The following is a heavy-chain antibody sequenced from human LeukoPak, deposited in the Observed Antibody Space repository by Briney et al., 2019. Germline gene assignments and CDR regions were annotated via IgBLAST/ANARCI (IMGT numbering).Heavy chain of an antibody. CDR1: GFTFSSYA. D-gene: IGHD4-17*01. CDR2: ISYDGSNK. V-gene: IGHV3-30-3*01. Sequence: GGSLRLSCAASGFTFSSYAMHWVHQAPGKGLEWVAAISYDGSNKYYAGSVKGRFTISRDNSKNTLYLQMNSLRAEDTAVYYCAREHYGDYVFAFDIWGQGTMVTVSS. J-gene: IGHJ3*02. CDR3: AREHYGDYVFAFDI.